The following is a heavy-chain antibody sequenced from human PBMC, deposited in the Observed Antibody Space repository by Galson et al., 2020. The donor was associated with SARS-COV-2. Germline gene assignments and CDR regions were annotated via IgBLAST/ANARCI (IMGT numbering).Heavy chain of an antibody. Sequence: QLGESLKISCAASGFTFSSYWTSWVRQAPGKGLEWVANIKQDGSEKYYVDSVKGRFTISRDNAKNSLYLQMNSLRAEDTAVYYCARLGGGSWNFDYWGQGTLVTVSS. J-gene: IGHJ4*02. CDR3: ARLGGGSWNFDY. D-gene: IGHD3-10*01. CDR1: GFTFSSYW. V-gene: IGHV3-7*01. CDR2: IKQDGSEK.